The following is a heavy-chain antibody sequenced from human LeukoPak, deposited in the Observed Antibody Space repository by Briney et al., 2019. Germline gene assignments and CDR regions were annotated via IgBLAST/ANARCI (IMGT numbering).Heavy chain of an antibody. V-gene: IGHV3-48*02. CDR1: GFTFTGYS. J-gene: IGHJ3*01. Sequence: QPGGSLRLSCAASGFTFTGYSMNWFRQAPGKGLEWVSYISITSDKIYYADSVKGRFTISRDNAKNSLYLQMNSLRDEDTAMYYCARLDSSGPPFWGQGTMVTVPS. CDR2: ISITSDKI. CDR3: ARLDSSGPPF. D-gene: IGHD3-22*01.